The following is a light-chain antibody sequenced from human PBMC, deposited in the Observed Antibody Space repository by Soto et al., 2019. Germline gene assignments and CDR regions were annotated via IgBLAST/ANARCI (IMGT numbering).Light chain of an antibody. CDR2: GAS. CDR1: QSVGRN. Sequence: EIVMTQSPATLSVSPGERATLSCRASQSVGRNLAWYQQKPGQAPRLLIYGASTKATGIPARFSGSGSGTEFTLTIGSRQSEDFAISSCQQYNHWPPLTFGGGTKVEIK. J-gene: IGKJ4*01. V-gene: IGKV3-15*01. CDR3: QQYNHWPPLT.